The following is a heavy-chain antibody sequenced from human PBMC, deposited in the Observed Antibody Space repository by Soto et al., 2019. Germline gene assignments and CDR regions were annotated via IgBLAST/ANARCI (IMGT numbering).Heavy chain of an antibody. CDR1: GGSVSSGSYY. D-gene: IGHD3-3*01. CDR3: ARGPSRDTTYDFGSWFDP. CDR2: IYYSGST. V-gene: IGHV4-61*01. Sequence: SETLSLTCTVSGGSVSSGSYYWSWIRQPPGKGLEWIGYIYYSGSTNYSPSLKSRVTISVDTSKNQFSLKLSSVTAADTAVYYCARGPSRDTTYDFGSWFDPWGQGTLVTVSS. J-gene: IGHJ5*02.